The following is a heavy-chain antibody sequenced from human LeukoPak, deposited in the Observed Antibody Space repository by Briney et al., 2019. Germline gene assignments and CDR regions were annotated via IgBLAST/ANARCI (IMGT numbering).Heavy chain of an antibody. CDR3: ARTHYSSSSRFYFDY. CDR1: GFSLSTPAMR. CDR2: IDWDDDK. D-gene: IGHD6-6*01. V-gene: IGHV2-70*04. Sequence: SGPTLVNPTQALTLTCTFSGFSLSTPAMRVSWIRQPPGKALEWLARIDWDDDKFYNTSLKTRLTISKDTSKNQVVLIMTNMEPVDTATYYCARTHYSSSSRFYFDYWGQGTLVTVSS. J-gene: IGHJ4*02.